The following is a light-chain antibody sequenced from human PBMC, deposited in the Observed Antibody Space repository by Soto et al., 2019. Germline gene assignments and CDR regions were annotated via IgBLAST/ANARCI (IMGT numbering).Light chain of an antibody. CDR3: QQRYNWPPVT. V-gene: IGKV3-11*01. Sequence: EFVLTQSPGTLSLSPGERATLSCRASQSLTNSFIAWYQQRPGQAPRLLIYYASNRATGVPARFSGSGSGTDSTLTISSLEPEDFAVYYCQQRYNWPPVTFGQGTRLEIK. CDR2: YAS. CDR1: QSLTNSF. J-gene: IGKJ5*01.